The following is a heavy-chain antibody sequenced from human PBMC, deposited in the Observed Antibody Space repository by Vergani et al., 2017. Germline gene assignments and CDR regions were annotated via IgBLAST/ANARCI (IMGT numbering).Heavy chain of an antibody. D-gene: IGHD1-26*01. CDR3: ASGSYLYYFDY. Sequence: QVQLVQSGSELKKPGASVKVSCKASGYTFTRYAIKWVRQAPGQGLEWMGWINTNTGNPTYAQGFTARFVFSLDTSVSTAYLQISGLKAEDTAVYYCASGSYLYYFDYWGQGTLVTVSS. V-gene: IGHV7-4-1*02. CDR2: INTNTGNP. J-gene: IGHJ4*02. CDR1: GYTFTRYA.